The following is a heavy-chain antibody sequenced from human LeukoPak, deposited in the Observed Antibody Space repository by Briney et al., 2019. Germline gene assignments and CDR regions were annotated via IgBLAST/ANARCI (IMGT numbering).Heavy chain of an antibody. CDR3: ARDPGYSSSPPGY. CDR2: IIPIFGTA. J-gene: IGHJ4*02. V-gene: IGHV1-69*06. D-gene: IGHD6-13*01. Sequence: SVKVSCKASGGTFSSYAISWVRQAPGQGLEWMGGIIPIFGTANYAQKFQGRVTITADKSTSTAYMELSSLRSEDTAGYYCARDPGYSSSPPGYWGQGTLVTVSS. CDR1: GGTFSSYA.